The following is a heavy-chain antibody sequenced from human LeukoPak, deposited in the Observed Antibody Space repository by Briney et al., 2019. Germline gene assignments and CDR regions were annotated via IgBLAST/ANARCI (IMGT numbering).Heavy chain of an antibody. CDR2: IYYSGNT. J-gene: IGHJ6*02. CDR3: ARCSRGTSVGMDV. V-gene: IGHV4-59*08. CDR1: GGSISNYY. Sequence: PSETLSLTCSVSGGSISNYYWTWIRQPPGKGLEWIGYIYYSGNTNYNPSLKSRVTISLDTSKNQLSLKLTSVTAADTAVYYCARCSRGTSVGMDVWGQGTTVTVCS. D-gene: IGHD1-1*01.